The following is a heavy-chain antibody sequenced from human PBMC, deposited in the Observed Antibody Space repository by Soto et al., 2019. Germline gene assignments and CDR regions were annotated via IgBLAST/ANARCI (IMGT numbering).Heavy chain of an antibody. J-gene: IGHJ4*02. Sequence: GGSLRLSCVASGFTFSSFWMSWARQAPGKGLEWVANIKQDGSHKYYVPSVKGRFTISRDNAKNSLYLQMNSLRAEDAAVYYCATSTGAPGKDWGQGTLVTVSS. CDR1: GFTFSSFW. CDR2: IKQDGSHK. CDR3: ATSTGAPGKD. V-gene: IGHV3-7*01. D-gene: IGHD1-26*01.